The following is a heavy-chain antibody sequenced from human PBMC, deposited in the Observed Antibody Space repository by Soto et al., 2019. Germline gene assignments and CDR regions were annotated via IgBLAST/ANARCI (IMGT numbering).Heavy chain of an antibody. CDR1: GFTFSNYD. J-gene: IGHJ4*02. V-gene: IGHV3-13*01. D-gene: IGHD3-10*01. Sequence: EVQLVESGGGLVQPGGSLRLSCEASGFTFSNYDMHWVRQTTGKGLEWVSVFGTAGETYYAGSVKGRFTISRENAKNSLYLQMNSLRAEVTAVYYCARGRESALYYFDYWGQGTLVTVSS. CDR3: ARGRESALYYFDY. CDR2: FGTAGET.